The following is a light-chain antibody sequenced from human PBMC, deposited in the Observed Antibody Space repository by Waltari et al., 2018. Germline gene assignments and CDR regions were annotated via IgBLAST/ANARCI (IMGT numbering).Light chain of an antibody. V-gene: IGKV1-5*03. CDR1: QSISSW. Sequence: DIHTTQYPSTLFASVGDRVTITCRASQSISSWLAWYQQKPGKAPKLLIYKAATLESGVPSRYSGSGSETEFTLTISSLQPDDCATYYCQQYHSYSLTFGGGTKVEIK. J-gene: IGKJ4*01. CDR2: KAA. CDR3: QQYHSYSLT.